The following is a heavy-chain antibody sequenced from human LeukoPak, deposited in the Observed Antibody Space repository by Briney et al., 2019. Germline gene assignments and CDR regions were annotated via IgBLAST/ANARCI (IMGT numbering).Heavy chain of an antibody. CDR3: ARRSGHYYWHFDL. CDR2: IRYDGSNK. Sequence: GGSLRLSCAASGFTSSNYGIHWVRQAPGKGLEWVAFIRYDGSNKEYADSVKGRFTISKDNAKNSLYLQMNSLRAEDTAVYYCARRSGHYYWHFDLWGRGTLVTVSS. D-gene: IGHD6-25*01. V-gene: IGHV3-30*02. CDR1: GFTSSNYG. J-gene: IGHJ2*01.